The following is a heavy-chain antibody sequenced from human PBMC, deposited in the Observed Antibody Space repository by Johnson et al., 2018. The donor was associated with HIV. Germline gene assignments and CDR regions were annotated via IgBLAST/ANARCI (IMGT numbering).Heavy chain of an antibody. CDR3: AKEWAGFGETHDTVDI. V-gene: IGHV3-30-3*01. CDR2: ISYDGSNK. CDR1: GFTFSSYA. D-gene: IGHD3-10*01. Sequence: VQLVESGGGVVQPGRSLRLSCAASGFTFSSYAMHWVRQAPGKGLEWVAVISYDGSNKYYADFVKGRFIMSRDNSKTTVFLQMNRLRAEDTALYYCAKEWAGFGETHDTVDIWGQGTMVTVSS. J-gene: IGHJ3*02.